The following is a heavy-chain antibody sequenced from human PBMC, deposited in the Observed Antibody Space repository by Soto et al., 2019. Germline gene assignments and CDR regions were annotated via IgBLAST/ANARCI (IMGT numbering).Heavy chain of an antibody. CDR1: GGSFRGYY. CDR3: ARGRGFMSRNALDL. CDR2: LKHSGSR. V-gene: IGHV4-34*01. Sequence: QVQLQGWGAGLLRPSETLSLTCAVYGGSFRGYYWTWLLQSPGRGLEWIGELKHSGSRHSNPSLKSRLTISVDTFRTQFSMNLTSVTAAAAAVYYCARGRGFMSRNALDLWGQGTRVIVSS. J-gene: IGHJ3*01.